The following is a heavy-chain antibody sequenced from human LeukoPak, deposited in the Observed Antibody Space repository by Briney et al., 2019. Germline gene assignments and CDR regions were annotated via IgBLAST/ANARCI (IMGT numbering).Heavy chain of an antibody. CDR2: ISGSGGST. Sequence: PGGSLRLSCAASGFTFSSYAMSWVRQAPGKGLEWASAISGSGGSTYYADSVKGRFIISRDNLKNTVFLQVNSLRVEDTAVYYCARDNGAGYYYYLDVWGKGTTVTVSS. D-gene: IGHD6-19*01. V-gene: IGHV3-23*01. CDR3: ARDNGAGYYYYLDV. CDR1: GFTFSSYA. J-gene: IGHJ6*03.